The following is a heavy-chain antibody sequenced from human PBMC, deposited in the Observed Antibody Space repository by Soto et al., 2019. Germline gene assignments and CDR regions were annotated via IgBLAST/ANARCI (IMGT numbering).Heavy chain of an antibody. V-gene: IGHV1-2*04. CDR1: GYTFTGYY. D-gene: IGHD3-3*01. CDR2: INPNSGGT. CDR3: ARGGTILYYFHMDV. J-gene: IGHJ6*03. Sequence: ASVKVSCKGSGYTFTGYYIHCVRHALGQRLEWMGWINPNSGGTNYAQKFQGWVTMTRDTSISTAYMELSRLRSDDTAVYYCARGGTILYYFHMDVWGKGTTVTVSS.